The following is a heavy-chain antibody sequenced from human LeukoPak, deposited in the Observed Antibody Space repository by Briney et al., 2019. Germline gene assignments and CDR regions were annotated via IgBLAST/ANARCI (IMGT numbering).Heavy chain of an antibody. CDR3: ARDLEADSYGLYYFDY. J-gene: IGHJ4*02. D-gene: IGHD5-18*01. CDR2: ISSSGSTI. V-gene: IGHV3-48*03. CDR1: GFTFSSYE. Sequence: PGGSLRLSCAASGFTFSSYEMNWVRQAPGKGLEWVSYISSSGSTIYYADSVKGRFTISRDNAKNSLYLQMNSLRAEDTAVYYCARDLEADSYGLYYFDYWGQGTLVTVSS.